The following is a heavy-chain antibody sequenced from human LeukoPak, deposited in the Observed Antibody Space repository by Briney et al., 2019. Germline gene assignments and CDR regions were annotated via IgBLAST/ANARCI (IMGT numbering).Heavy chain of an antibody. J-gene: IGHJ4*02. CDR1: GYTFTSYY. Sequence: ASVKVSCKASGYTFTSYYMHWVRQAPGQGLEWMGIINPSGGSTSYAQKFQGRVTMTRDTSISTAYMELSRLRSDDTAVYYCAREYSSGWYYGYWGQGTLVTVSS. CDR3: AREYSSGWYYGY. D-gene: IGHD6-19*01. V-gene: IGHV1-46*01. CDR2: INPSGGST.